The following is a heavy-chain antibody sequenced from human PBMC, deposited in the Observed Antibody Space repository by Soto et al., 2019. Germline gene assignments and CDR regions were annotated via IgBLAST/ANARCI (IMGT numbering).Heavy chain of an antibody. V-gene: IGHV3-23*01. CDR1: GFTFSSYA. D-gene: IGHD6-19*01. CDR2: ISGNGGST. CDR3: AKARGYSSSGSDY. Sequence: GGSLRLSCAASGFTFSSYAMSWVRQAPGKGLEWVSGISGNGGSTYYADSVKGRFTISRDSSKNTLYMQMNSLSAEDTAVYYCAKARGYSSSGSDYWGQGTLVTVSS. J-gene: IGHJ4*02.